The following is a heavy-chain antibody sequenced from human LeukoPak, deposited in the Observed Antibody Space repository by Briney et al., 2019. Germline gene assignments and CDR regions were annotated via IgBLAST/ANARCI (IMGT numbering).Heavy chain of an antibody. CDR3: ARGPNGSTLDY. Sequence: PSETLSLTCTVSAGSISNYYWSWIRQPAGKGLEWIGRIYTSGNANYNLSLKSRLTISLDKSKNQFSLKLNAVTAADTTVYYCARGPNGSTLDYWGQGTPVTVSS. CDR1: AGSISNYY. D-gene: IGHD2-2*01. V-gene: IGHV4-4*07. CDR2: IYTSGNA. J-gene: IGHJ4*02.